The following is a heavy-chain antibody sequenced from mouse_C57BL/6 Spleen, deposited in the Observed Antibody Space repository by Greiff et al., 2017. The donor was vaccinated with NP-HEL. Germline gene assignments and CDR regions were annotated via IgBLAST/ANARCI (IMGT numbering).Heavy chain of an antibody. Sequence: QVQLQQPGAELVRPGTSVKLSCKASGYTFTSYWMHWVKQRPGQGLEWIGVIDPSDSYTNYNQKFKGKATLTVDTSSSTAYMQLSSLKSEDSAVYYCARSHYYGSSDYAMDYWGQGTSVTVSS. CDR1: GYTFTSYW. J-gene: IGHJ4*01. CDR3: ARSHYYGSSDYAMDY. D-gene: IGHD1-1*01. CDR2: IDPSDSYT. V-gene: IGHV1-59*01.